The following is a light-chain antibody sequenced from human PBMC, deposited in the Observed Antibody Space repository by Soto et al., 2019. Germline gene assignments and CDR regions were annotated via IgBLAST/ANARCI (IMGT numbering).Light chain of an antibody. CDR3: DTWDSDTGV. Sequence: QSVLTQSSSASASLGSSVKLTCTLSSGHSSYVITWHQQQPGKAPRYLMRLEPGGTYNRGSGVPDRFSGSSSGAARYLTISNLQSEDEADYHCDTWDSDTGVFGGGTKVTVL. CDR2: LEPGGTY. V-gene: IGLV4-60*03. J-gene: IGLJ3*02. CDR1: SGHSSYV.